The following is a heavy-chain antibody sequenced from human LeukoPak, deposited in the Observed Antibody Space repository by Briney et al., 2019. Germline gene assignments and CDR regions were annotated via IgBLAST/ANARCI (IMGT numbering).Heavy chain of an antibody. J-gene: IGHJ6*02. Sequence: GASVKVSCKASGYTFTAYQIHWVRQAPGQGLEWMGWINPNSGGIKYAQKFQDRVTMTRDTSIATAYMELSRLTPDDTAIYYCAREISPLVRLGGDYYYYGMDVWGQGTTVTVSS. CDR3: AREISPLVRLGGDYYYYGMDV. CDR1: GYTFTAYQ. D-gene: IGHD3-16*01. V-gene: IGHV1-2*02. CDR2: INPNSGGI.